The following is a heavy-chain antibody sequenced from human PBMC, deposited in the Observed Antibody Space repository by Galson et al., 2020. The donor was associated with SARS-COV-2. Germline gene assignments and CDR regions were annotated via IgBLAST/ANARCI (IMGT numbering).Heavy chain of an antibody. CDR3: AAPGCTNGVCYDAFDI. CDR2: IVVGSGNT. V-gene: IGHV1-58*02. J-gene: IGHJ3*02. CDR1: GFTFTSSA. D-gene: IGHD2-8*01. Sequence: ASVKVSCKASGFTFTSSAMQWVRQARGQRLEWIGWIVVGSGNTNSAQKFQERVTITRDMSTSTAYMELSSLRSEDTAVYYCAAPGCTNGVCYDAFDIWGQGTMVTVSS.